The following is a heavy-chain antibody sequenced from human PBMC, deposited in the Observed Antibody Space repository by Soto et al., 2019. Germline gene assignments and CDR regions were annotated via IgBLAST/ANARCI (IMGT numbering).Heavy chain of an antibody. J-gene: IGHJ5*02. CDR1: GFTFSSYN. V-gene: IGHV3-21*01. CDR3: ARQYCGGDGPMPWPS. Sequence: EVQLVESGGGLVKPGGSLRLSCEASGFTFSSYNMNWVRQAPGKGLEWVSSISSSSSYIYYADSVKGRFTISRDNAKNSLYLQMNSLRAEDTAVYYCARQYCGGDGPMPWPSWGQGTLVTVSS. CDR2: ISSSSSYI. D-gene: IGHD2-21*02.